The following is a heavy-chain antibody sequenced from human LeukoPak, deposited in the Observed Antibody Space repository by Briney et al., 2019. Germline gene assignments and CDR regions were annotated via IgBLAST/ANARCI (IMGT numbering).Heavy chain of an antibody. D-gene: IGHD6-13*01. CDR2: IYYSGST. V-gene: IGHV4-59*11. Sequence: SETLSLTCTVSGGSISSHYWSWLRQPPGKGLEWIGYIYYSGSTNYNPSLKSRVTISVDTSKNQFSLKLSSVTAADTAVYYCARVFSSSWYFWFDPWGQGTLVTVSS. CDR3: ARVFSSSWYFWFDP. J-gene: IGHJ5*02. CDR1: GGSISSHY.